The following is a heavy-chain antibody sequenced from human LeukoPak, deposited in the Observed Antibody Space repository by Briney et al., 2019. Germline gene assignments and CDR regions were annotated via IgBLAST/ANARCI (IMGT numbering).Heavy chain of an antibody. Sequence: SETLSLTCAVSGGSISSSNWWSWVRQPPGKGLEWIGYIYYTGTTNYNPSLKSRVTISVDTSKNQFSLKVSSVTAADTGVYYCASKSTDHGVLRFDYWGQGTLVTVSS. D-gene: IGHD4-17*01. CDR1: GGSISSSNW. CDR3: ASKSTDHGVLRFDY. CDR2: IYYTGTT. J-gene: IGHJ4*02. V-gene: IGHV4-4*02.